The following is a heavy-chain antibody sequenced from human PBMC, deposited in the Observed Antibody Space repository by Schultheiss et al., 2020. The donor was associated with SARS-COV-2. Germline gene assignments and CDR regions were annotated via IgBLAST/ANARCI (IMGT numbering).Heavy chain of an antibody. J-gene: IGHJ4*02. CDR2: ISYDGSKI. Sequence: GGSLRLSCAASGLTFSTYGMHWVRQAPGKGLEWVAVISYDGSKIYYADSVKGRFAISRDNAKNTLFLQMNRLRLEDTAVYYCARDGIAAVRGFDYWGQGTLVTVSS. D-gene: IGHD6-25*01. CDR3: ARDGIAAVRGFDY. CDR1: GLTFSTYG. V-gene: IGHV3-30*03.